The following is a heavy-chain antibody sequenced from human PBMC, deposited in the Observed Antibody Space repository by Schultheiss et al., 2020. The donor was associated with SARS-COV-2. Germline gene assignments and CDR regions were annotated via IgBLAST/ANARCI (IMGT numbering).Heavy chain of an antibody. D-gene: IGHD3-16*02. Sequence: SETLSLTCAVSGYSFSSGHYWGWIRQPPGKGLEWIGSFYHSGSTYYNPSLKSRVTTSVDTSKNQFSLKLSSVTAADTAVYYCARGVSEGGVYVWGSYRSYGMDVWGQGTTVTVSS. CDR3: ARGVSEGGVYVWGSYRSYGMDV. CDR1: GYSFSSGHY. CDR2: FYHSGST. J-gene: IGHJ6*02. V-gene: IGHV4-38-2*01.